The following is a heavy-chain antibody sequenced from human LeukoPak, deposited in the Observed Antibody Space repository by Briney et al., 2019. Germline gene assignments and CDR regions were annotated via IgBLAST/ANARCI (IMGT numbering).Heavy chain of an antibody. CDR2: IIPIFGTA. Sequence: GASVKVSCKASGGTFSSYAISWVRQAPGQGLEWMGGIIPIFGTANYAQKFQGRVTITADESASTAYMELSSLRSEDTAVYYCARDGWYYGSGSYGSDYWGQGTLVTVSS. V-gene: IGHV1-69*13. D-gene: IGHD3-10*01. J-gene: IGHJ4*02. CDR1: GGTFSSYA. CDR3: ARDGWYYGSGSYGSDY.